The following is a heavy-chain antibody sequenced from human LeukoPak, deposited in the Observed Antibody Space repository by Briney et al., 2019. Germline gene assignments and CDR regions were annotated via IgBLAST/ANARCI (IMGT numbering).Heavy chain of an antibody. J-gene: IGHJ4*02. CDR2: ISYSGST. D-gene: IGHD5-18*01. CDR1: GGSISTSTYY. V-gene: IGHV4-39*01. CDR3: ARLWGYSYGYLDY. Sequence: SETLSLTCTVSGGSISTSTYYWGWIRQPPGKGLEWIGSISYSGSTYNNPSLKSRVTISVDTSKNQFSLKLSSVTAADTAVYYCARLWGYSYGYLDYWGQGTLVTVSS.